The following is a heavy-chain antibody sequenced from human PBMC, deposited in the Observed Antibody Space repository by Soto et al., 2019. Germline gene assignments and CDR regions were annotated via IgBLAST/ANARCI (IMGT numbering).Heavy chain of an antibody. CDR2: INYDGSNK. CDR3: ARCKQKVMHCAVDV. J-gene: IGHJ6*02. D-gene: IGHD2-21*01. CDR1: GFIFSSYG. V-gene: IGHV3-33*01. Sequence: QVHLVASGGGAVQPGRSLRVSCEASGFIFSSYGMHWVRQAPGKGLEWVAFINYDGSNKFYGDSVKGRFTISRDNSKNTLYLQLNSLRGEDTAVYYCARCKQKVMHCAVDVWGQGATVTVTS.